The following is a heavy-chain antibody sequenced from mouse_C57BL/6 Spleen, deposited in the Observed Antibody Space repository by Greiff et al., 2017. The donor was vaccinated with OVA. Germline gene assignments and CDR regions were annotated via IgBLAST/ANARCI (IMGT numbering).Heavy chain of an antibody. CDR2: IYPRSGNT. CDR1: GYTFTSYG. J-gene: IGHJ3*01. V-gene: IGHV1-81*01. D-gene: IGHD2-2*01. Sequence: VQLVESGAELARPGASVKLSCKASGYTFTSYGISWVKQRTGQGLEWIGEIYPRSGNTYYNEKFKGKATLTADKSSSTAYMELRSLTSEDSAVYFCAREGSTMVTTEAWFAYWGQGTLVTVSA. CDR3: AREGSTMVTTEAWFAY.